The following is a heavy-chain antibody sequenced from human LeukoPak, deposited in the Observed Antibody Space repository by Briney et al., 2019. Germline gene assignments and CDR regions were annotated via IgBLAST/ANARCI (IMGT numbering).Heavy chain of an antibody. V-gene: IGHV4-31*03. Sequence: SQTLSLTCTVSGGSISSGGYYWSWIRQHPGKGLEWIGYIYYSGSTYYNPSLKSRVTISVDTSKNQFSLKLSSVTAADTAVYYCARDGVTTNWFDPGGQGTLVTVSS. CDR3: ARDGVTTNWFDP. D-gene: IGHD4-11*01. CDR1: GGSISSGGYY. J-gene: IGHJ5*02. CDR2: IYYSGST.